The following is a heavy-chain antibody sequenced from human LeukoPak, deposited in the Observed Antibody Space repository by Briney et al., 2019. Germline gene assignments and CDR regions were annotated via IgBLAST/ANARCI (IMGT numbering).Heavy chain of an antibody. CDR3: ARSSYIAARAFDY. D-gene: IGHD6-6*01. V-gene: IGHV4-39*01. Sequence: PSETLSLTCTASGGSISSSTYYWDWIRQPPGKGLEWIGSIYYSGSTNYNPSLKSRVTISVDTSKNQFSLKLSSVTAVDTAVYYCARSSYIAARAFDYWGQGTLVTVSS. CDR1: GGSISSSTYY. J-gene: IGHJ4*02. CDR2: IYYSGST.